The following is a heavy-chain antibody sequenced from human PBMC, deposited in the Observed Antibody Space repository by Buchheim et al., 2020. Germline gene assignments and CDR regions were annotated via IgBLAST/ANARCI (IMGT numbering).Heavy chain of an antibody. CDR3: ARGSRGAGPDFDF. CDR2: IHDSGIT. V-gene: IGHV4-59*01. J-gene: IGHJ4*02. CDR1: GGSISIYW. D-gene: IGHD3-10*01. Sequence: QVQLQESGPGLVKPSETLSLTCTVSGGSISIYWWAWIRQPPGKGLEWVGYIHDSGITKYNPSLKSRVTILADLSKNQFSLQLSSVTAADTAVYYCARGSRGAGPDFDFWGQGTL.